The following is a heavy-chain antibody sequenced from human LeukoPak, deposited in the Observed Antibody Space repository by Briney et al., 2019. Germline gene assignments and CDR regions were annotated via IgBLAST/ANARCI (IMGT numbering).Heavy chain of an antibody. CDR3: ASAQWSLELYGMDV. D-gene: IGHD1-7*01. Sequence: GGSLRLSCAASGFTFSSYAMSWVRQAPGKGLEWVSAISGSGGSTYYADSVKGRFTISRDNSKNTLYLQMNSLRAEDTAVYYCASAQWSLELYGMDVWGQGTTVTVSS. CDR1: GFTFSSYA. J-gene: IGHJ6*02. CDR2: ISGSGGST. V-gene: IGHV3-23*01.